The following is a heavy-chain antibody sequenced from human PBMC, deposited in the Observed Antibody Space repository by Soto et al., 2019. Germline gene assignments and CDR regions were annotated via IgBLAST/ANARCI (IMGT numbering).Heavy chain of an antibody. CDR3: APWLLRFDAFDI. Sequence: QITLKESGPTLVKPTQTLTLTCTFSGFSLSTSGVGVGWIRQPPGKALEWLALIYWDDDKRYSPSLKSRLTIPKDTSKNQVVLTMTNMDPVDTATYYCAPWLLRFDAFDIWGQGTMVTVSS. CDR2: IYWDDDK. V-gene: IGHV2-5*02. CDR1: GFSLSTSGVG. J-gene: IGHJ3*02. D-gene: IGHD3-16*01.